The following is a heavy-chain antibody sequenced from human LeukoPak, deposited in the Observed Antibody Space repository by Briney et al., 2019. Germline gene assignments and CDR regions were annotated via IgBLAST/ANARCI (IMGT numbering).Heavy chain of an antibody. Sequence: PGGSLRLSCTASGFTFGDYAMSWIRQAPGKGLEWVGFIRSKAYGETADYAASVKGRFTISRDDSKAIAYLQMNSLKTEDTVVYHCTRDRGAYNLYDYWGQGTLVTVS. CDR2: IRSKAYGETA. CDR1: GFTFGDYA. V-gene: IGHV3-49*03. D-gene: IGHD1-1*01. J-gene: IGHJ4*02. CDR3: TRDRGAYNLYDY.